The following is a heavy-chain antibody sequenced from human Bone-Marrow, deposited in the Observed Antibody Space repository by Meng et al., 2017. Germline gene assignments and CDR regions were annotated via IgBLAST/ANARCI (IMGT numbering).Heavy chain of an antibody. V-gene: IGHV3-23*01. D-gene: IGHD3-22*01. J-gene: IGHJ5*02. Sequence: ETLSLTCAASGFTFSSYAMSWVRQAPGKGLEWVSGLSGSGTTYYADSVKGRFIISRDNSKSTLYLQMSGLRAEDTAVYYCAKAGRPYDGSSNYKWFDPWGQGTLVTVSS. CDR3: AKAGRPYDGSSNYKWFDP. CDR1: GFTFSSYA. CDR2: LSGSGTT.